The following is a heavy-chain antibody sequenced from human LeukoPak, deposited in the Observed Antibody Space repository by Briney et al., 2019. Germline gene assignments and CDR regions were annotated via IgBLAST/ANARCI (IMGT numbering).Heavy chain of an antibody. CDR2: ISGSGGST. V-gene: IGHV3-23*01. CDR3: ATATAAGLFDY. CDR1: GFTFSSYA. Sequence: GGSLRLSCAASGFTFSSYAMSWVRQAPGKGLEWVSAISGSGGSTYYADSVKGRFTISRDNSKNTLHLQMNSLRAEDTAVYYCATATAAGLFDYWGQGTLVTVSS. J-gene: IGHJ4*02.